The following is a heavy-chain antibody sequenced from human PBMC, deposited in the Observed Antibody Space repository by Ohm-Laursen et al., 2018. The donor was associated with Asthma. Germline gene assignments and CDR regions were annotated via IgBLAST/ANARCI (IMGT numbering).Heavy chain of an antibody. D-gene: IGHD2/OR15-2a*01. CDR3: ANFWYYSYGLDV. Sequence: SLRLSCAASGFTFSSFAMSWVRQAPGKGLEWVSSLSGSGGSSYYADSVKGRFTISRDNSNNTLHLQMNSLRGEDTAVYYCANFWYYSYGLDVWGQGTTVTVSS. V-gene: IGHV3-23*01. CDR1: GFTFSSFA. J-gene: IGHJ6*02. CDR2: LSGSGGSS.